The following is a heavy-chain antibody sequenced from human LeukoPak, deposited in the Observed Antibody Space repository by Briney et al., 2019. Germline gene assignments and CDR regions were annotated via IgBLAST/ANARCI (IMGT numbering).Heavy chain of an antibody. CDR3: ARGSFWYPDY. V-gene: IGHV3-7*01. CDR2: IKPDGSGK. Sequence: GSLRLSCAASGFTFSTYWMSWVRQAPGKGLEWVANIKPDGSGKYYVDSVKGRFTISRDNAENSLFLQMNSLRGEDTAVYYCARGSFWYPDYWGQGSLVTVSS. D-gene: IGHD6-19*01. J-gene: IGHJ4*02. CDR1: GFTFSTYW.